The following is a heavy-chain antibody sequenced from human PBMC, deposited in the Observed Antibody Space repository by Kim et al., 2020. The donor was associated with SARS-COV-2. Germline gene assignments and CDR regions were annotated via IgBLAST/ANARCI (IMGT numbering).Heavy chain of an antibody. CDR3: AKDSAYGGNSGGAFDI. V-gene: IGHV3-23*01. CDR2: IGGSAVST. J-gene: IGHJ3*02. D-gene: IGHD4-17*01. CDR1: GFTFSSYA. Sequence: GGSLRLSCVASGFTFSSYAMSWVRQAPGKGLQWVSSIGGSAVSTYYADSVKGRFTISRDNSQSTLSLQMNSLRAEDTAVYYCAKDSAYGGNSGGAFDIWG.